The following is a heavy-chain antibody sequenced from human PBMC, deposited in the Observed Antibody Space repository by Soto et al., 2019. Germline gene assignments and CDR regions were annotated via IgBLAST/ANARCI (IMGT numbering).Heavy chain of an antibody. CDR1: GFTFSSYA. V-gene: IGHV3-64D*06. J-gene: IGHJ4*02. Sequence: PGGSLRLSCSASGFTFSSYAMHWVRQAPGKGLEYVSAISSNGGSTYYADSVKGRFTISRDNSKNTLYLQMNSLRAEDTAVYYFVTSCYHLPYYFDYWGQGTLVTVSS. CDR3: VTSCYHLPYYFDY. CDR2: ISSNGGST. D-gene: IGHD2-2*01.